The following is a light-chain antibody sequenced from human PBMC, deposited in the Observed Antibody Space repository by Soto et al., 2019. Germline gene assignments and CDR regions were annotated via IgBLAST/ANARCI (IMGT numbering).Light chain of an antibody. CDR1: QNVDSDL. CDR2: SGT. J-gene: IGKJ4*01. V-gene: IGKV3-20*01. CDR3: QQYVTSPT. Sequence: VVLTQSPGTLSLSPGERATLSCRASQNVDSDLLAWYQQKPGQAPRLLISSGTRRATGIPHRFSGSGYGTDFTLTISRLEAEDSAVYWCQQYVTSPTFGGGTKVEIK.